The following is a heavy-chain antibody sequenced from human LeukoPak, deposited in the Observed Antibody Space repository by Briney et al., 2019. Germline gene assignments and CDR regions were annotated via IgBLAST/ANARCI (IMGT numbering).Heavy chain of an antibody. CDR3: GRDPNGDYIGAFEF. J-gene: IGHJ3*01. Sequence: GGSLRLSCVGSDFTFANYAMTWVRLTPEKGLEWVSSIKGSGSYAMYADSVSGRFTTSRDNSRNTIFLQMTSLRAEDTAIYYCGRDPNGDYIGAFEFWGLGTLVSVSS. D-gene: IGHD4-17*01. CDR1: DFTFANYA. V-gene: IGHV3-23*01. CDR2: IKGSGSYA.